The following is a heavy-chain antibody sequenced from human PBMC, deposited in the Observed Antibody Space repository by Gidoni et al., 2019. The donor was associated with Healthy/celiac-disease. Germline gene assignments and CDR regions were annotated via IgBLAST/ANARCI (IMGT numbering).Heavy chain of an antibody. CDR2: ISGSGGST. V-gene: IGHV3-23*01. CDR3: AKDTAIHGDYGYFDY. CDR1: GFTFSSYA. D-gene: IGHD4-17*01. Sequence: EVQLLESGGGLVQPGGSLRLSCAASGFTFSSYAMSWVRQAPGKGLEWVSAISGSGGSTYYADSVKGRFTISRDNSKNTLYLQMNSLRAEDTSVYYCAKDTAIHGDYGYFDYWGQGTLVTVSS. J-gene: IGHJ4*02.